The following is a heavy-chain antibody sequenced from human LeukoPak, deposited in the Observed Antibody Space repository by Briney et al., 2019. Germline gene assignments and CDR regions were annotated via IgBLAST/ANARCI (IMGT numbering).Heavy chain of an antibody. D-gene: IGHD6-19*01. Sequence: ASVKVSCKASGYTFTSYGISWVRQAPGQGLEWMGWISAYDGNTNYAQKLQGRVTMTTDTSTSTAYMELRSLRSDDTAVYYCARYSSGWYGYYFDYWGQGTLVTVSS. V-gene: IGHV1-18*04. J-gene: IGHJ4*02. CDR1: GYTFTSYG. CDR2: ISAYDGNT. CDR3: ARYSSGWYGYYFDY.